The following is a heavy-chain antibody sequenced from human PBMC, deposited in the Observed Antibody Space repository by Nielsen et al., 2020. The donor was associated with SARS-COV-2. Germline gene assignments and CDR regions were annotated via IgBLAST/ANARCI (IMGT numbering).Heavy chain of an antibody. CDR1: GFSLSTSGVG. V-gene: IGHV2-5*02. D-gene: IGHD3-10*01. Sequence: SGPTLVKPTQTLTLTCTFSGFSLSTSGVGVGWIRQPPGKALEWLALIYWDDEKRYSPSLKSRLTITKDTPKNQVVLTMTNMDPVDTATYYCAHRRATMVRGPYFDYWGQGTLVTVSS. J-gene: IGHJ4*02. CDR2: IYWDDEK. CDR3: AHRRATMVRGPYFDY.